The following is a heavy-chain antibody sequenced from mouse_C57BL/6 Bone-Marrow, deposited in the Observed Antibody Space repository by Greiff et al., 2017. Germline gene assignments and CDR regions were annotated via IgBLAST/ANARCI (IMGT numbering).Heavy chain of an antibody. D-gene: IGHD1-1*02. J-gene: IGHJ2*01. V-gene: IGHV1-47*01. CDR2: FHPYNDDT. CDR1: GYTFTTYP. Sequence: VKLVESGAELVKPGASVKMSCKASGYTFTTYPIEWLKQNHGKSLEWIGNFHPYNDDTKYNEKFKGKATLTVEKSSSTVYLELSRLTSEYSAGYYCARGGNCGGYYFDYWGQGTTLTVSS. CDR3: ARGGNCGGYYFDY.